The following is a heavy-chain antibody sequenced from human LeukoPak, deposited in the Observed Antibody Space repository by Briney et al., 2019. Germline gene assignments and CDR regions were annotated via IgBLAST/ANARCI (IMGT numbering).Heavy chain of an antibody. CDR3: ARGLTDEHQLILHWFDP. J-gene: IGHJ5*02. D-gene: IGHD2-2*01. CDR1: GYTFTGYY. Sequence: ASVKVSCKASGYTFTGYYIHWVRQAPGQGLEWMGWINPNSGGTNYAQKFQGRVTMTRDTSITTAYMELSRLICDDTAVYYCARGLTDEHQLILHWFDPWGQGTLVTVSS. V-gene: IGHV1-2*02. CDR2: INPNSGGT.